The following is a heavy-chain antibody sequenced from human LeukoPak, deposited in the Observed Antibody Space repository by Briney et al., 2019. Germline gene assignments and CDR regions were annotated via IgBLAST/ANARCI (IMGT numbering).Heavy chain of an antibody. J-gene: IGHJ4*02. CDR2: NHNGGNT. D-gene: IGHD6-19*01. V-gene: IGHV3-23*01. Sequence: PGGSLRLSCAASGFTFSTYAMNWVRQAPGKGLEWVSTNHNGGNTYYADSVKGRFTISRDNSKNTLYLQMNSLRAEDTALYHCARTVAGNGDYFDYWGQGTLVTVSS. CDR1: GFTFSTYA. CDR3: ARTVAGNGDYFDY.